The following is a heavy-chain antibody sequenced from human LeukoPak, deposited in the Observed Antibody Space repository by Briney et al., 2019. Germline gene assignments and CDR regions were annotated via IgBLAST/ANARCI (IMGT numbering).Heavy chain of an antibody. J-gene: IGHJ5*02. V-gene: IGHV4-31*03. CDR1: GGSISSGGYY. Sequence: SQTLSLTCTVSGGSISSGGYYWSRIPQHPGKGLEWIGYIYYSGSTYYNPSLKSRVTISVDTTKNQFSLKLSSVTAAETAVYYCARFRKAGYGFWSGEFNWFDPWGQGTLVTVSS. D-gene: IGHD3-3*01. CDR3: ARFRKAGYGFWSGEFNWFDP. CDR2: IYYSGST.